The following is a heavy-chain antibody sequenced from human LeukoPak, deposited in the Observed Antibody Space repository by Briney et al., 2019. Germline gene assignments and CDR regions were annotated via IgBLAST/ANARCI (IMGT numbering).Heavy chain of an antibody. CDR3: ARGKIYRKFLVGATRGGAFDI. D-gene: IGHD1-26*01. Sequence: PSETLSLTCAVYGASFSGYYWSWIRQPPGKWLQWLGEINHSGSTNYNPSLKSRVTISLDTSKNQFSLKLSSVTAADTAVYYCARGKIYRKFLVGATRGGAFDIWGQGTMVTVSS. CDR1: GASFSGYY. V-gene: IGHV4-34*01. CDR2: INHSGST. J-gene: IGHJ3*02.